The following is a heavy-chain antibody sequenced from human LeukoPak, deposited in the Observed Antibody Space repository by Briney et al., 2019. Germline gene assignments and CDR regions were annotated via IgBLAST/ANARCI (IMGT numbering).Heavy chain of an antibody. D-gene: IGHD7-27*01. CDR1: GFTFSTCA. Sequence: GGSLRLSCAASGFTFSTCAMHWVRQAPGKGLEYVSAITSNGDTTYYANSVKGRFTISRDNSKNTLFLQMGSLRTEDMAVYYCARSSLTVGNNWFDPWGQGTLVTVSS. CDR2: ITSNGDTT. CDR3: ARSSLTVGNNWFDP. V-gene: IGHV3-64*01. J-gene: IGHJ5*02.